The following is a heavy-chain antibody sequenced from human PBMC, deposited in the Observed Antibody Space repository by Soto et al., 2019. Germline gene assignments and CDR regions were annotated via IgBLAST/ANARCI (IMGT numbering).Heavy chain of an antibody. Sequence: QVQLVESGGGVVQPGRSLRLSCAASGFTFSSYGMHWVRQAPGKGLEWVAVISYDGSNKYYADSVKGRFTISRDNCKNTRYLQMNSLRAEDTAVYYCAKVAGGRGDAFDIWGQGTMVTVSS. V-gene: IGHV3-30*18. J-gene: IGHJ3*02. CDR2: ISYDGSNK. CDR1: GFTFSSYG. CDR3: AKVAGGRGDAFDI. D-gene: IGHD3-10*01.